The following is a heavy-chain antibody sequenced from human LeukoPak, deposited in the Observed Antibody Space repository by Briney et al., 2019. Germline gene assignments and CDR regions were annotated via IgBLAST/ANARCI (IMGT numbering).Heavy chain of an antibody. CDR3: ARDSSGPMY. D-gene: IGHD6-19*01. Sequence: GGSLRLSCAVSGFTVSSNYMSWVRQAPGKGLEWVSVIYSGGGTYYADSVKGRFTISRDNSKNTMYLQMNSLRGEDTGVYYCARDSSGPMYWGQGTLVTVSS. CDR2: IYSGGGT. V-gene: IGHV3-66*01. J-gene: IGHJ1*01. CDR1: GFTVSSNY.